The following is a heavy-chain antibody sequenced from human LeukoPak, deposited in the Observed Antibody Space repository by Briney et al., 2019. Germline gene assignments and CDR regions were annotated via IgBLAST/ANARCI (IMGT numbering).Heavy chain of an antibody. CDR1: GGSLSSYY. CDR2: IYYSGST. CDR3: ATRGRYSSSSFYYGMDV. J-gene: IGHJ6*02. Sequence: SETLSLTCTVSGGSLSSYYWSWLRQPPGKGLEWIGYIYYSGSTNYNPSLKSRVTISVDTSKNQFSLKLSSVTAADTAVYYCATRGRYSSSSFYYGMDVWGQGTTVTVSS. D-gene: IGHD6-6*01. V-gene: IGHV4-59*01.